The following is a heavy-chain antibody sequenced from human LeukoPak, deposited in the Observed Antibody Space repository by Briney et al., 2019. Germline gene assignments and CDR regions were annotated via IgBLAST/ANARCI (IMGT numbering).Heavy chain of an antibody. D-gene: IGHD3-3*01. CDR1: GYTFTGYY. V-gene: IGHV1-2*02. CDR3: AREWYYDFWSGYYIY. J-gene: IGHJ4*02. CDR2: INPNSGGT. Sequence: EASVKVSCKASGYTFTGYYMHWARQAPGQGLEWMGWINPNSGGTNYAQKFQGRVTMTRDTSISTAYMELSRLRSDDTAVYYCAREWYYDFWSGYYIYWGQGTLVTVSS.